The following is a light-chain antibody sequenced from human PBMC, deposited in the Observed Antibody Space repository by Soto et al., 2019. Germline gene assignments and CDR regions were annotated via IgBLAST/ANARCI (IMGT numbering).Light chain of an antibody. Sequence: QSALTQPASVSGSPGQSITISCTGTSSDVGAYNFVSWYQQHPGKAPQLMIFEVTDRPSGISNRFSGSKSGNTASLTISGLQDEEEGAYYCSSYTSRGTLVFGTGTKVTV. CDR3: SSYTSRGTLV. CDR2: EVT. J-gene: IGLJ1*01. V-gene: IGLV2-14*01. CDR1: SSDVGAYNF.